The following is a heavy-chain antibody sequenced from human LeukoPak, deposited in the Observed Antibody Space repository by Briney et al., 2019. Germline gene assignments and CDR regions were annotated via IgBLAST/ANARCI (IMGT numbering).Heavy chain of an antibody. CDR2: ISGRGGST. CDR3: AASLDLAVYGIDY. V-gene: IGHV3-23*01. CDR1: GFTFSSYA. D-gene: IGHD2-8*02. J-gene: IGHJ4*02. Sequence: GGSLRLSCAASGFTFSSYAVSWVCQSLGKGLKWVSGISGRGGSTYYADSVKGRFTISRDYSKNTVYLQMNSLRAEDTALYYCAASLDLAVYGIDYWGQGTLVTVSS.